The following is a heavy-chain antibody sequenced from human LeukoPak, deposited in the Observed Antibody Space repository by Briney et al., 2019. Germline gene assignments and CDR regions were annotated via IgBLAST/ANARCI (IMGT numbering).Heavy chain of an antibody. D-gene: IGHD3-10*01. CDR1: GYTFTGYY. Sequence: ASVKVSCKASGYTFTGYYMHWARQAPGQGLEWMGWINPNSGGTNYAQKFQGRVTMTRDTSISTAYMELSRLRSDDTAVYYCARAYGSGSFPPDYWGQGTLVTVSS. V-gene: IGHV1-2*02. CDR3: ARAYGSGSFPPDY. CDR2: INPNSGGT. J-gene: IGHJ4*02.